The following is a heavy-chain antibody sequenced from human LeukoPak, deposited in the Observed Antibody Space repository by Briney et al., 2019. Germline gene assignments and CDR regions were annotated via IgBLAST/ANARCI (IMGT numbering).Heavy chain of an antibody. CDR3: AREPRVVVHYGMDV. CDR2: INHSGST. J-gene: IGHJ6*02. CDR1: GGSFSGYY. V-gene: IGHV4-34*01. Sequence: PSETLSLTCAVSGGSFSGYYWCWIRQPPGKGLEWIGEINHSGSTNYNPSLKSRVTVSVDTSKNQFSLKLSSVTAADTAVYYCAREPRVVVHYGMDVWGQGTTVTVSS. D-gene: IGHD2-21*01.